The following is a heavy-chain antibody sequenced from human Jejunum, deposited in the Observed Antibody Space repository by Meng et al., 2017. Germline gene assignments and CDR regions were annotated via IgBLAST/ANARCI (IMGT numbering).Heavy chain of an antibody. CDR2: IKQDGSEK. D-gene: IGHD6-19*01. V-gene: IGHV3-7*01. CDR1: GFTFSDYW. CDR3: ARDPGWGALDI. Sequence: GVLKISCAASGFTFSDYWMSWVRQAPGKGLEWVALIKQDGSEKRYVDSVKGRFTFSRDNAENSLYLQMNSLRAEDTAVYYCARDPGWGALDIWGQGTMVTVSS. J-gene: IGHJ3*02.